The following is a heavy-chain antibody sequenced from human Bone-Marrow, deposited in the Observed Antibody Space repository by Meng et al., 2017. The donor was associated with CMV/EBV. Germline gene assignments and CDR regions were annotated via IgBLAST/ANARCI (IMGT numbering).Heavy chain of an antibody. V-gene: IGHV3-7*01. Sequence: GESLKISCAASGFTFRTYWMTWVRQAPGKGLEWVANINQDGSQKDHVGSVKGRFTVSRDNAKNSLYLQMDSLRAEDTAVYYCARVPYLYDFDKYVHYGLDVWGQGTTVTVSS. J-gene: IGHJ6*02. CDR3: ARVPYLYDFDKYVHYGLDV. CDR2: INQDGSQK. CDR1: GFTFRTYW. D-gene: IGHD3/OR15-3a*01.